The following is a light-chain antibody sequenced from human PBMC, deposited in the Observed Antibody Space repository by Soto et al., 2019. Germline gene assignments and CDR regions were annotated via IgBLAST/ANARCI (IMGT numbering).Light chain of an antibody. J-gene: IGKJ4*01. CDR3: QQRSNWPLT. Sequence: EIVLTQSPGTLSLSPGERATLSCRASQSLSNNYLTWYQQKPGQPPRLLIYDASNRATGIAARFSGSGSGTDFTLTISSLEPEDFAVYYCQQRSNWPLTFGGGTKVEIK. V-gene: IGKV3-11*01. CDR2: DAS. CDR1: QSLSNNY.